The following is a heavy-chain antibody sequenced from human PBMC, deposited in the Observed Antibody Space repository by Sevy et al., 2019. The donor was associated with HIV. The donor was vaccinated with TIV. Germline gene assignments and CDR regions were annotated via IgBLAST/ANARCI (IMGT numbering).Heavy chain of an antibody. CDR2: MSTCSGCT. V-gene: IGHV3-23*01. D-gene: IGHD5-18*01. J-gene: IGHJ3*01. CDR3: ARTMRHLWEAFDL. Sequence: GGSLRLSCAVSGFTFSSHAMGWVRQAPGKGLEWVSLMSTCSGCTYYPGSVKGRFIISTDKSRTTLYLQMNSLRVEDAAVYFCARTMRHLWEAFDLWGQGTMVTVSS. CDR1: GFTFSSHA.